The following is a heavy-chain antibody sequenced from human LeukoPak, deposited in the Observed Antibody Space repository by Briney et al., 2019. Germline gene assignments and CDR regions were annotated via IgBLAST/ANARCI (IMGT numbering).Heavy chain of an antibody. J-gene: IGHJ4*02. D-gene: IGHD6-19*01. V-gene: IGHV3-30*03. Sequence: GGSLRLSCAASGFTVSSNYMSWVRQAPGKGLEWVAVISYDGRTKYYRDSVTGRFTVSRDNSKNTLYVQMNSLRAEDTAVYYCARANGWYGNYFDYWGQGTLVTVSS. CDR3: ARANGWYGNYFDY. CDR2: ISYDGRTK. CDR1: GFTVSSNY.